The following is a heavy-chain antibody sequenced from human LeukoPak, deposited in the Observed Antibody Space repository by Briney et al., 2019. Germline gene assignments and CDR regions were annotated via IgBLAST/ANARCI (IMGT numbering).Heavy chain of an antibody. CDR3: ARRARGYWYFDL. Sequence: SETLSLTCTVSGYSINSAYYWGWIRQPPGKGLEWIGSIYHSGSPDYNPSLKSRVTISVDTSKNQFSLKLSSVSAADTAVYYCARRARGYWYFDLWGRGTLVTVSS. CDR1: GYSINSAYY. J-gene: IGHJ2*01. V-gene: IGHV4-38-2*02. D-gene: IGHD3-10*01. CDR2: IYHSGSP.